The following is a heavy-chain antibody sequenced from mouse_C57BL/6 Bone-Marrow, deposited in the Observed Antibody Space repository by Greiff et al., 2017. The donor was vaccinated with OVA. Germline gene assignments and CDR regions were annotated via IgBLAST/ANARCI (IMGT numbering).Heavy chain of an antibody. V-gene: IGHV1-72*01. CDR3: ATDYDYDWFAY. CDR1: GYTFTSYW. Sequence: QVQLQQPGAELVKPGASVKLSCKASGYTFTSYWLHWVKQRPGRGLEWIGRIDPNSGGTKYNEKIKSKATLTVDKPSSTAYMQLSSLTSEDSAVYYCATDYDYDWFAYWGQGTLVTVSA. J-gene: IGHJ3*01. CDR2: IDPNSGGT. D-gene: IGHD2-4*01.